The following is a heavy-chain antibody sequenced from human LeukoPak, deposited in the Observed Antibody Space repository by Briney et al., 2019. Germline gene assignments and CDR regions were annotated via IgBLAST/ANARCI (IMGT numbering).Heavy chain of an antibody. V-gene: IGHV4-34*01. CDR3: ARAFYDFWSGYQGHAFDI. D-gene: IGHD3-3*01. J-gene: IGHJ3*02. CDR1: GGSISSYY. CDR2: INHSGST. Sequence: PSETLSLTCTVSGGSISSYYWSWIRQPPGKGLEWIGEINHSGSTNYNPSLKSRVTISVDTSKNQFSLKLSSVTAADTAVYYCARAFYDFWSGYQGHAFDIWGQGTMVTVSS.